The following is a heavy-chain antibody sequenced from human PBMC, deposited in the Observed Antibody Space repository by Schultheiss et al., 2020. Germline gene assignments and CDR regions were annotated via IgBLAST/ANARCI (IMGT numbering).Heavy chain of an antibody. CDR1: GGSISSSNW. V-gene: IGHV4-4*02. CDR3: AKDDYDILTGLAYYFDY. CDR2: IFYSGST. Sequence: SETLSLTCAVSGGSISSSNWWSWVRQPPGKGLEWIGNIFYSGSTYYNPSLKSRVTISVDTSKNQFSLKLSSVTAADTAVYYCAKDDYDILTGLAYYFDYWGQGTLVTVSS. D-gene: IGHD3-9*01. J-gene: IGHJ4*02.